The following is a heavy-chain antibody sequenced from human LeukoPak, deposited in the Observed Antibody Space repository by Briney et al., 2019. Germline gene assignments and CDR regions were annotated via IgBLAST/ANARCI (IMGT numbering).Heavy chain of an antibody. J-gene: IGHJ4*02. CDR2: IYYSGST. V-gene: IGHV4-59*01. Sequence: SETLSLTCTVSGVSFSSDYWSWIRQPPGKGLEWIGYIYYSGSTNYNPSLKSRVTISVDTSKNQFSLKLSSVTAADTAVYYCARDSLAAFDYWGQGTLVTVSS. CDR3: ARDSLAAFDY. CDR1: GVSFSSDY. D-gene: IGHD6-6*01.